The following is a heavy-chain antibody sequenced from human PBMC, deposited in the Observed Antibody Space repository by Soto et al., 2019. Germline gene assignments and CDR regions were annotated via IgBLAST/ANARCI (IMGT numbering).Heavy chain of an antibody. J-gene: IGHJ4*02. CDR1: GYTFTGYY. Sequence: ASVKVSCKASGYTFTGYYIHWVRQAPGQGLEWMGLISPSDGSTRYAQKFQGGVTMTRDTSTSTVYMEVSSLRSDDTAVYYCAREESISSSLDYWGQGTPVTVSS. V-gene: IGHV1-46*01. CDR3: AREESISSSLDY. CDR2: ISPSDGST. D-gene: IGHD2-2*01.